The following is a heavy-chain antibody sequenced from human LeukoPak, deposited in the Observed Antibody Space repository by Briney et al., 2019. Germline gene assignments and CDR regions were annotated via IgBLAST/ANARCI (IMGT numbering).Heavy chain of an antibody. CDR1: GYTFTSYG. CDR3: ASTVYYYDSSGYYVVDQYYFDY. Sequence: GASVKVSCKASGYTFTSYGISWVRQAPGQGLEWMGWISAYNGNTNYAQKLQGRVTMTTDTSTSTAYMELRSLRSDDTAVYYCASTVYYYDSSGYYVVDQYYFDYWGRGTLVTVSS. V-gene: IGHV1-18*01. CDR2: ISAYNGNT. D-gene: IGHD3-22*01. J-gene: IGHJ4*02.